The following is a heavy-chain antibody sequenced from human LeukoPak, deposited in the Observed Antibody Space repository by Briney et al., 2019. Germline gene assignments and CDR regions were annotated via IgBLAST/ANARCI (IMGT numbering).Heavy chain of an antibody. J-gene: IGHJ4*02. CDR2: ISSSSSYI. CDR1: GFTFSSYS. D-gene: IGHD2-2*03. Sequence: PGGSLRLSCAASGFTFSSYSMNWVRQAPGKGLEWVSSISSSSSYIYYADPVKGRFTISRDNAKNSLYLQMNSLRAEDTAVYYCASVGYCSSTSCYSAYWGQGTLVTVSS. CDR3: ASVGYCSSTSCYSAY. V-gene: IGHV3-21*01.